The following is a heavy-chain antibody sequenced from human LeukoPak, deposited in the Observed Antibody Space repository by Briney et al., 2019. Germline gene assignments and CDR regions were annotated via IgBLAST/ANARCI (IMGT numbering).Heavy chain of an antibody. CDR1: GFTFSSYG. Sequence: GGSQRLSCAASGFTFSSYGMHWVRQAPGKGLEWVAVIWYDGSNKYYADSVKGRFTISRDNSKNTLYLQMNSLRAEDTAVYYCARGLQVRYYYNYMDVWGKGTTVTVSS. D-gene: IGHD2-15*01. V-gene: IGHV3-33*01. J-gene: IGHJ6*03. CDR3: ARGLQVRYYYNYMDV. CDR2: IWYDGSNK.